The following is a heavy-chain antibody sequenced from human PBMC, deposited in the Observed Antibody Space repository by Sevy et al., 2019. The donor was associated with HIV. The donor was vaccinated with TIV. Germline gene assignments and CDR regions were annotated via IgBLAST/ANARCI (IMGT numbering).Heavy chain of an antibody. CDR1: GFTFSTYA. CDR3: AKDLYGGSFDY. V-gene: IGHV3-23*01. CDR2: ICSSGGST. Sequence: GGSLRLSCAASGFTFSTYAMSWVRQAPGKGLEWVSAICSSGGSTYYADSVKGRFTFSRDNSKSTLYLHMNSLRAEDTAIYYCAKDLYGGSFDYWGQGTLVTVSS. J-gene: IGHJ4*02. D-gene: IGHD2-15*01.